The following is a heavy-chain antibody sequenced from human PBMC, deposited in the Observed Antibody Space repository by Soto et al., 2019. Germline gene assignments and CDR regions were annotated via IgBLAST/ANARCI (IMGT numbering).Heavy chain of an antibody. CDR2: ITWNSGTK. J-gene: IGHJ3*02. D-gene: IGHD2-2*01. CDR1: GFSFDHYA. V-gene: IGHV3-9*01. CDR3: ARDSEQVRPVALLGASFDI. Sequence: EGQLVESGGGLVQLGRSLRLSCVASGFSFDHYARHWVRQVPGRGREWVAGITWNSGTKDYGNSVKGRFSISRDNAQNSLHLQMNSLGPEDTALYYCARDSEQVRPVALLGASFDIWGQGTLVTVSS.